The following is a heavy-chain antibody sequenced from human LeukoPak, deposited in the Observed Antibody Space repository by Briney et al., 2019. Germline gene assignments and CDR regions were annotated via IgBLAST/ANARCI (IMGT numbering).Heavy chain of an antibody. CDR2: ISYDGSNK. CDR1: GFTFSSYG. CDR3: AKDSREPQVDTAMVRYSHYYYYYGMDV. J-gene: IGHJ6*02. D-gene: IGHD5-18*01. Sequence: GGSLRLSCAASGFTFSSYGMHWVRQAPGKGLEWVAVISYDGSNKYYADSVKGRFTISRDNSKNTLYLQMNSLRAEDTAVYYCAKDSREPQVDTAMVRYSHYYYYYGMDVWGQGTTVTVSS. V-gene: IGHV3-30*18.